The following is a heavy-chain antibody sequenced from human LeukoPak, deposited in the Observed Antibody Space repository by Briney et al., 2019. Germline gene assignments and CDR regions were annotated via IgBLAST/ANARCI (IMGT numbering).Heavy chain of an antibody. J-gene: IGHJ4*02. Sequence: GGSLRLSCAASRFTFSGYAMNWVRQAPGKGLEWVSTISSSGGSTYYADSVKGRFTVSRDKSKNTLYLQMNSLRAEDTAVYYCAERTSGSWSSFDFWGQGTLVTVSS. D-gene: IGHD6-13*01. CDR1: RFTFSGYA. V-gene: IGHV3-23*01. CDR2: ISSSGGST. CDR3: AERTSGSWSSFDF.